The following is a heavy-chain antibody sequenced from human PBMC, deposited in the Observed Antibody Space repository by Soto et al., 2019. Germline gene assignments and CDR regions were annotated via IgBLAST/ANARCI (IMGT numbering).Heavy chain of an antibody. CDR1: GYTFTSYD. Sequence: QVQLVQSGAEVKKPGASVKVSCKASGYTFTSYDINWVRQATGQGLEWMGWMNPNSGNTGYAQKFQGRVTMTRNTSISTAYMELSSLRSEDTAVYYCARGRGGYYDSSDYYIGFDYWGQGTLVTVSS. V-gene: IGHV1-8*01. D-gene: IGHD3-22*01. J-gene: IGHJ4*02. CDR2: MNPNSGNT. CDR3: ARGRGGYYDSSDYYIGFDY.